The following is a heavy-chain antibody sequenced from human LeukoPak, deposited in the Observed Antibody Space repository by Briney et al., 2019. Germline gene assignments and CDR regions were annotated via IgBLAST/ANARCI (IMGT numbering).Heavy chain of an antibody. CDR3: ARDGSGYDFWSGYYTTYYYFYYMDV. CDR2: INPNSGGT. Sequence: ASVKVSCKASGYTFTGYYMHWVRQAPGQGLEWMGWINPNSGGTNYAQKLQGRVTMTRDMSTSTVYMELSSLRSEDTAVYYCARDGSGYDFWSGYYTTYYYFYYMDVWGKGTTVTVSS. D-gene: IGHD3-3*01. V-gene: IGHV1-2*02. CDR1: GYTFTGYY. J-gene: IGHJ6*03.